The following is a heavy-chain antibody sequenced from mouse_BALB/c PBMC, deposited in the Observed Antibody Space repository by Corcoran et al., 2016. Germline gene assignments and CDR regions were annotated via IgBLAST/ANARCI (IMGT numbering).Heavy chain of an antibody. Sequence: QVQLQQSGPELVKPGASVKMSCKASGYTFPSYYIHWVKQRPGQGLEWIGWIYPGDGSTKYNEKFKGKTTLTADKSSSTAYMLLSSLTSEDSAIYFCATTVVATFAYWGQGTLVTVSA. V-gene: IGHV1S56*01. CDR3: ATTVVATFAY. CDR2: IYPGDGST. J-gene: IGHJ3*01. D-gene: IGHD1-1*01. CDR1: GYTFPSYY.